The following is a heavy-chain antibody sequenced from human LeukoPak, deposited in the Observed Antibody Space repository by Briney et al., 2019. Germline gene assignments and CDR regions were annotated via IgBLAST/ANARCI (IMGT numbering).Heavy chain of an antibody. CDR2: ISSSSSYI. V-gene: IGHV3-21*01. CDR1: GFTFSSYS. CDR3: ARDFQVWFGEAYGMDV. D-gene: IGHD3-10*01. J-gene: IGHJ6*04. Sequence: GGSLRLSCAASGFTFSSYSMNWVRQAPGKGLEWVSSISSSSSYIYYADSVKGRFTISRDNAKNSLYLQMNSLRAEDTAVYYCARDFQVWFGEAYGMDVWGKGTTVTVSS.